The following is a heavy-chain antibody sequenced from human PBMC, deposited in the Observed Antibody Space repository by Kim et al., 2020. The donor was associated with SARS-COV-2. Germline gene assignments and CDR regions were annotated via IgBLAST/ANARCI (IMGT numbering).Heavy chain of an antibody. CDR1: GGSISSYY. Sequence: SETLSLTCTVSGGSISSYYWSWIRQPPGKGLEWIGYIYYSGSTNYNPSLKSRVTISVDTSKNQFSLKLSSVTAADTAVYYCARVAGYSSSALDYWGQGTLVTVSS. V-gene: IGHV4-59*13. CDR3: ARVAGYSSSALDY. J-gene: IGHJ4*02. CDR2: IYYSGST. D-gene: IGHD6-6*01.